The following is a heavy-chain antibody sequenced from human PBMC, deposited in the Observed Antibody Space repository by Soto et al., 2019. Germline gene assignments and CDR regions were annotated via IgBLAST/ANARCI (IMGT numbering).Heavy chain of an antibody. CDR1: GYTFTSYD. V-gene: IGHV1-8*01. CDR2: MNPNSGNT. CDR3: PREKAGPLDY. Sequence: QVQLVQSGAEVKNPGASVKVSCKASGYTFTSYDINWVRQATGQGLEWMGWMNPNSGNTGYAQKFQGRVTMTRTTSISTAYRALSSLRAEDTAVYYCPREKAGPLDYWGQGTLVTVSS. J-gene: IGHJ4*02. D-gene: IGHD6-19*01.